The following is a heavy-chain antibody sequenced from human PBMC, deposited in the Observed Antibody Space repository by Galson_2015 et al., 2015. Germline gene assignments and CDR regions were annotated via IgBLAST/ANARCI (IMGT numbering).Heavy chain of an antibody. V-gene: IGHV6-1*01. CDR2: TYYRSKWYS. D-gene: IGHD2-15*01. Sequence: CAISGDSVSSNSAAWNWIRQSPSRGLEWLGRTYYRSKWYSDYAPSVESRMTVTPDTSKNHFSLQLNSVTPEDTAVYHCARRGCSGSTCYEFDFWGQGTLVTVSS. CDR1: GDSVSSNSAA. CDR3: ARRGCSGSTCYEFDF. J-gene: IGHJ4*02.